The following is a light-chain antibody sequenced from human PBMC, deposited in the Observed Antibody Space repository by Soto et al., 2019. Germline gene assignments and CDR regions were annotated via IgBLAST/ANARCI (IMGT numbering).Light chain of an antibody. CDR3: QQYGSSPYA. Sequence: EILLTQSPGTLSLSPGERATLSCRASQSVRNSYLAWYQQKPGQAPRLLIYGASGRATGIPDRFSGSGSGTDFTLTISRLEPEDFAVYYCQQYGSSPYAFGQGTKLEI. CDR2: GAS. V-gene: IGKV3-20*01. J-gene: IGKJ2*01. CDR1: QSVRNSY.